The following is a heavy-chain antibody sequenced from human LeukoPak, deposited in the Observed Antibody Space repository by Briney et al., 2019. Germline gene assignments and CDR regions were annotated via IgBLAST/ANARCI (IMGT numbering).Heavy chain of an antibody. CDR2: ISGSGGST. CDR3: AKDSQSVRGVGYYGMDV. CDR1: GFTFSSYA. D-gene: IGHD3-10*02. Sequence: PGGSLRLSCAASGFTFSSYAMSWVRQAPGKGLEWVSAISGSGGSTYYADSVKGRFTISRDNSKNTLYLQMNSLRAEDTAVYYCAKDSQSVRGVGYYGMDVWGQGTTVTVSS. J-gene: IGHJ6*02. V-gene: IGHV3-23*01.